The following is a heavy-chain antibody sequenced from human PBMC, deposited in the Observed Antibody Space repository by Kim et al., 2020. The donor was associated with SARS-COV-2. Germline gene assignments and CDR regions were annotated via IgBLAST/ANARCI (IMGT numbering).Heavy chain of an antibody. CDR2: INPADSDT. Sequence: GESLKISCQGSGYTFTKNWIGWVRQMPGKGLEWMGIINPADSDTRYSPSFQGQVTISADKSVSTAYLQWSSLKASDTAIYFCARHNRGGQQQQVVRTLDLWGQGTLVTVS. CDR3: ARHNRGGQQQQVVRTLDL. CDR1: GYTFTKNW. D-gene: IGHD6-13*01. V-gene: IGHV5-51*01. J-gene: IGHJ5*02.